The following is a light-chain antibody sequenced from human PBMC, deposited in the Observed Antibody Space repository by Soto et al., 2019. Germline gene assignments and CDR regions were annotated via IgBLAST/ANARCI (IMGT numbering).Light chain of an antibody. CDR1: QSVSTY. CDR2: DAS. CDR3: QQYNNWPPLT. V-gene: IGKV3-15*01. J-gene: IGKJ4*01. Sequence: EIVMTQSPATLSVSPGERATLSCSASQSVSTYLAWYQQKPGQAPRLLIYDASTRAIGIPARFSGSGSGTVFTLTIGSLQSEDFAVYYCQQYNNWPPLTFGGGTKVEIK.